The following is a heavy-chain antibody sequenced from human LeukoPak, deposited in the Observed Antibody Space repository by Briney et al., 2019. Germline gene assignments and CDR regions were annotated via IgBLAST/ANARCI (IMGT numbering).Heavy chain of an antibody. D-gene: IGHD3-10*01. CDR3: ARDIGYGSGSFYFDY. CDR2: ISVYNANT. CDR1: GYTFINYG. J-gene: IGHJ4*02. V-gene: IGHV1-18*01. Sequence: ASVKVSCKASGYTFINYGVSWVRHAPGQGLEWMAWISVYNANTNYAQNLQGRVTMTTDTSTSTAYMELRSLRSDDTAVYYCARDIGYGSGSFYFDYWGQGTLVTVSS.